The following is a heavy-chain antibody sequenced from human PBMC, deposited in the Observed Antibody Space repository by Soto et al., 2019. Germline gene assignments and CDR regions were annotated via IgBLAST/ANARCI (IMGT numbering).Heavy chain of an antibody. CDR2: ISWNSGSI. J-gene: IGHJ4*02. Sequence: PGGSLRLSCAASGFTFDDYAMHWVRQAPGKGLEWVSGISWNSGSIGYADSVKGRFTISRDNAKNSLYLQMNSLRAEDTALYYCAKDAVFVRGYSYGQTFDYWGQGTLVTVSS. CDR3: AKDAVFVRGYSYGQTFDY. V-gene: IGHV3-9*01. D-gene: IGHD5-18*01. CDR1: GFTFDDYA.